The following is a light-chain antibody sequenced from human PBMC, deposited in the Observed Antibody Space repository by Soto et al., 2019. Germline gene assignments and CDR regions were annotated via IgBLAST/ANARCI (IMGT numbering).Light chain of an antibody. V-gene: IGKV1-5*01. J-gene: IGKJ1*01. CDR3: QQYNAN. Sequence: DIQMTQSPSTLSASVGDRVTITGRASQNITKWLAWYQQKPGKAPKVLIYDASNLHSGVPSRFSGSGSGTEFTLSISSLQPDDFATYYCQQYNANFGQGTKVDVK. CDR2: DAS. CDR1: QNITKW.